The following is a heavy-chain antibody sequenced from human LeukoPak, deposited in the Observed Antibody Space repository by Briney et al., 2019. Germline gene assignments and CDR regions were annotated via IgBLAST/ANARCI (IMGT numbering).Heavy chain of an antibody. V-gene: IGHV1-18*01. D-gene: IGHD3-3*01. CDR1: GYTFTSYG. CDR3: ARNFWSGYYIGEAFDY. CDR2: ISAYNGNT. Sequence: ASVKVSCKASGYTFTSYGISWVRQAPGQGLEWMGWISAYNGNTNYAQKLQGRVTITADESTSTAYMELSSLRSEDTAVYYCARNFWSGYYIGEAFDYWGQGTLVTVSS. J-gene: IGHJ4*02.